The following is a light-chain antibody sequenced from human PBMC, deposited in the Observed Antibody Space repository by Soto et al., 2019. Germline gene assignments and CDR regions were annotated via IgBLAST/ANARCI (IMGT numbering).Light chain of an antibody. CDR3: QQYYTAPTWT. Sequence: DIVMTQPPDSLAVSLGERATINCKSSQSIFYSSNNKNYLAWYQQKPGQPPKLLIYWASTRESGVPDRISGSGSGTDFTLTITSLQAEDVAVYYCQQYYTAPTWTFGQGTKVEIK. CDR2: WAS. CDR1: QSIFYSSNNKNY. J-gene: IGKJ1*01. V-gene: IGKV4-1*01.